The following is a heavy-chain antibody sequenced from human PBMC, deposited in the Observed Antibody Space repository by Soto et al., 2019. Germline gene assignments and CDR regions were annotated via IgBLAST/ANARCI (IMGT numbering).Heavy chain of an antibody. D-gene: IGHD3-22*01. Sequence: GGSLRLSCAASVFTFSNYWMSWVRQAPGKGLEWVANIKPDGSEKFYVDSVKGRFTISRDNVKSSLSLQMSSLRAEDTAVYFCARGDYFYDNSGYFVDAFDIWGQGTMVTVSS. CDR1: VFTFSNYW. V-gene: IGHV3-7*01. CDR2: IKPDGSEK. J-gene: IGHJ3*02. CDR3: ARGDYFYDNSGYFVDAFDI.